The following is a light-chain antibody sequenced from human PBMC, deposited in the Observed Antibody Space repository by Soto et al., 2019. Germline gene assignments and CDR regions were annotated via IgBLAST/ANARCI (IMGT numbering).Light chain of an antibody. CDR3: QHRSSWPLT. V-gene: IGKV3-11*01. CDR2: DAS. Sequence: EIVLTQAAATLSLSPGERATLSCRASQSVSSYLAWYQQKPGQAPRLLIYDASNRATGIPARFSGSGSGTDFTLTISSLEPEDFAVFYCQHRSSWPLTFGGGTKVDIK. J-gene: IGKJ4*01. CDR1: QSVSSY.